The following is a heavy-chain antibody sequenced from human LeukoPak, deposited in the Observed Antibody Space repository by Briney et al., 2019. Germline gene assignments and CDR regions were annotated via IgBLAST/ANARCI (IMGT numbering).Heavy chain of an antibody. J-gene: IGHJ5*02. D-gene: IGHD6-6*01. Sequence: SETLSLTCTVSGGSISSSSYYWGWIRQPPGKGLEWIGSIYYSGSTYYNPSLKSRVTISVDTSKNQFSLKLSSVTAADTAVYYCARASSSSSPWFDPWGQGTLVTVSS. CDR2: IYYSGST. CDR3: ARASSSSSPWFDP. V-gene: IGHV4-39*07. CDR1: GGSISSSSYY.